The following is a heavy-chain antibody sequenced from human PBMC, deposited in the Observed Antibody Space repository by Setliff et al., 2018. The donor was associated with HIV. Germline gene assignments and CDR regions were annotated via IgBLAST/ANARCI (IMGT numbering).Heavy chain of an antibody. CDR3: AGAPFRIMSAHYRSLDY. CDR1: GGTFTNYI. CDR2: IIPISDMT. J-gene: IGHJ4*02. Sequence: ASVKVSCKASGGTFTNYIYSWVRQAPGQGLEWMGGIIPISDMTHYAQHFQGRVTITADTATSTAYMELTSLGSDDTAIYFCAGAPFRIMSAHYRSLDYWGQGTLVTVSS. D-gene: IGHD3-9*01. V-gene: IGHV1-69*10.